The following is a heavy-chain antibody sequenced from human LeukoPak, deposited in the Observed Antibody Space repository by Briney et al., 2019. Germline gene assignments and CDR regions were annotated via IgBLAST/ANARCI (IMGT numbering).Heavy chain of an antibody. J-gene: IGHJ4*02. CDR2: IRSKGYGGTT. Sequence: PGGSLLLSCAASGFTFSDFSMNWVRQAPGKGLEWVGFIRSKGYGGTTQYAAAVKGRFTISRDDSKSIAYLQMNSLQTEDTAVYYCTGNHGDDRPVYWGQGTPVTVSS. V-gene: IGHV3-49*04. CDR1: GFTFSDFS. D-gene: IGHD4-17*01. CDR3: TGNHGDDRPVY.